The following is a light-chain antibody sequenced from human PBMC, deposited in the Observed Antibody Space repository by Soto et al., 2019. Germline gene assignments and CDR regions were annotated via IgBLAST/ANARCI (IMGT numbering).Light chain of an antibody. CDR3: QQYDSSPLT. V-gene: IGKV3-20*01. Sequence: EIVLTRSPGTLSLSPGERATLSCRASQSVNSNYLAWYQQKPGQAPRLLFSGASSRATGIPDRFSGSGSGTVFTLTISRLEPEDFAIYYCQQYDSSPLTFGQGTKVEIK. CDR2: GAS. J-gene: IGKJ1*01. CDR1: QSVNSNY.